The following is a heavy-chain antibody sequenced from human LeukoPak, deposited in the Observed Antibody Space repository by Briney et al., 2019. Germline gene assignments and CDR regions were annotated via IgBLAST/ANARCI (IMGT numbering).Heavy chain of an antibody. CDR1: GLPYRSYW. CDR2: MKKDGCEI. J-gene: IGHJ4*02. D-gene: IGHD1-1*01. Sequence: QPGGSLRLSCAASGLPYRSYWVSWVRQAPGKGLEWVANMKKDGCEIFYVVSVRGRFPISRDNAKHSLYVQMNTLRPEDRAVYYCARDTTHLCWGQGTLVTVSS. V-gene: IGHV3-7*01. CDR3: ARDTTHLC.